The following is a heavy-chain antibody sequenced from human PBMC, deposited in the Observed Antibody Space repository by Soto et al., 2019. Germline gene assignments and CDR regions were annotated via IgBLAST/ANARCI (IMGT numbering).Heavy chain of an antibody. Sequence: TLSLTCTVSGGSISSGDYYWSWIRQPPGKGLEWIGYIYYSGSTYYNPSLKSRVTISLDTSKNHFSLKLSSVTAADTAVYYCARERPDGARLDPWGQGTWSPSP. CDR2: IYYSGST. CDR3: ARERPDGARLDP. V-gene: IGHV4-30-4*01. CDR1: GGSISSGDYY. J-gene: IGHJ5*02. D-gene: IGHD6-6*01.